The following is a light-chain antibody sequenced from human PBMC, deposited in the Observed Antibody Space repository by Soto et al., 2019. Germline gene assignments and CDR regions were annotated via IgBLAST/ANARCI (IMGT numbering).Light chain of an antibody. CDR2: AAS. CDR3: QQSYSTPPT. V-gene: IGKV1-39*01. CDR1: QSISSY. J-gene: IGKJ5*01. Sequence: DIQMTQSPSSLSASLVDRVTITCLASQSISSYLNWYQQKPGKAPKLLIYAASSLQSGVPSRFSGSGSGTDFTLTISSLQPEDFATYYCQQSYSTPPTFGQGTRLEIK.